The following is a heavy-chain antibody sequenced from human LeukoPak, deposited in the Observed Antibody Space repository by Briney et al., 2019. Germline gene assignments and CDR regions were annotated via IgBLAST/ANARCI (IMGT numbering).Heavy chain of an antibody. V-gene: IGHV3-20*04. CDR3: ARDPVVDTAMGDAFDI. CDR2: INWNGGST. D-gene: IGHD5-18*01. Sequence: PGGSLRLSCAASGFTFANYAMSWVRQAPGKGLEWVSGINWNGGSTGYADSVKGRFTISRDNAKNSLYLQMNSLRAEDTALYYCARDPVVDTAMGDAFDIWGQGTMVTVSS. CDR1: GFTFANYA. J-gene: IGHJ3*02.